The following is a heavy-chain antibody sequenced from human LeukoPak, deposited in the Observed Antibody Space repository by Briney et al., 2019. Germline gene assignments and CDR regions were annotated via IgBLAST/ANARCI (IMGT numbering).Heavy chain of an antibody. J-gene: IGHJ4*02. CDR3: ARGRVVPAAMSRDY. Sequence: GASVKVSCKASGYTFTSYDINWVRQATGQGLECMGWISAYNGNTNYAQKLQGRVTMTTDTSTSTAYMELRSLRSDDTAVYYCARGRVVPAAMSRDYWGQGTLVTVSS. CDR2: ISAYNGNT. V-gene: IGHV1-18*01. D-gene: IGHD2-2*01. CDR1: GYTFTSYD.